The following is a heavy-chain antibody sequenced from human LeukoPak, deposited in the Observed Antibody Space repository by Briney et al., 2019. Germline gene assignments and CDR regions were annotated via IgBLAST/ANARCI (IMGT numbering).Heavy chain of an antibody. V-gene: IGHV3-23*01. CDR1: EFTFRSYA. CDR3: AKDGYSSSWYLTWFDP. CDR2: ISCSGGST. J-gene: IGHJ5*02. D-gene: IGHD6-13*01. Sequence: PGGSLRLSCAASEFTFRSYAMSWVRQAPGKGLEWVSAISCSGGSTYYADSVKGRFTISRDNSKNTLYLQMNSLRAEDTAVYYCAKDGYSSSWYLTWFDPWGQGTLVTVSS.